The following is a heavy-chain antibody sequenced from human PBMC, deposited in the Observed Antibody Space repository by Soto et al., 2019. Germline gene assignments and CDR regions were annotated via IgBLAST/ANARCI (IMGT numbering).Heavy chain of an antibody. CDR1: GFTFSSYA. D-gene: IGHD4-17*01. V-gene: IGHV3-23*01. CDR2: ISGSGGST. Sequence: EVQLLESGGGLVQPGGSLRLSCAASGFTFSSYAMSWVRQAPGKGLEWVSAISGSGGSTYYADSVKGRFTISRDNSKNTLYLQMNSLRAEDTAVYYCAKDPDYGDYGFGAYLDYWGQGTLVTVSS. CDR3: AKDPDYGDYGFGAYLDY. J-gene: IGHJ4*02.